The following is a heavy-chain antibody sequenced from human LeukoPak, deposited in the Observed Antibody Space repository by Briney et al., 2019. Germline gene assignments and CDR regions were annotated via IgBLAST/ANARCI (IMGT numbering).Heavy chain of an antibody. CDR1: GFTFSSYA. V-gene: IGHV3-30-3*01. D-gene: IGHD2-21*01. CDR3: ARAPSYSISQWFDP. J-gene: IGHJ5*02. CDR2: ISYDGSNK. Sequence: GGSLRLSCAASGFTFSSYAMHWVRQAPGKGLEWVAVISYDGSNKYYADSVKGRFTISRDSSKNTLYLQMNSLRAEDTAVYYCARAPSYSISQWFDPWGQGTLVTVSS.